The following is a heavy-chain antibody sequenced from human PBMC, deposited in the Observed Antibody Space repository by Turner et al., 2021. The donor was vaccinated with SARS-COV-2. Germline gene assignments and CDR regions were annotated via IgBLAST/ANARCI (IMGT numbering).Heavy chain of an antibody. CDR3: ARDVGYCSSTSCYTGSHFDY. V-gene: IGHV1-3*01. D-gene: IGHD2-2*02. Sequence: QVQLVQSGAEVKKPEASVKVSCKASGYTFTSYAMHWVRQAPGQRLEWMGWINAGNGKTKYSQKFQGRVTITRDTSASTAYMELSSLRSEDTAVYYCARDVGYCSSTSCYTGSHFDYWGQGTLVTVSS. CDR2: INAGNGKT. J-gene: IGHJ4*02. CDR1: GYTFTSYA.